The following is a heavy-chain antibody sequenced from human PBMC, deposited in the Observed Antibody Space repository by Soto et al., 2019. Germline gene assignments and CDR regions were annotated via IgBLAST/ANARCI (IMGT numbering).Heavy chain of an antibody. CDR3: ARYPMAVAPFYGMDV. Sequence: PGESLNISCKGSGYSFTSYWIGWVRQMPGKGLEWMGIIYPGDSDTRYSPSFQGQVTISADKSISTAYLQWSSLKASDTAMYYCARYPMAVAPFYGMDVWGQGTTVTVSS. CDR1: GYSFTSYW. V-gene: IGHV5-51*01. CDR2: IYPGDSDT. J-gene: IGHJ6*02. D-gene: IGHD6-19*01.